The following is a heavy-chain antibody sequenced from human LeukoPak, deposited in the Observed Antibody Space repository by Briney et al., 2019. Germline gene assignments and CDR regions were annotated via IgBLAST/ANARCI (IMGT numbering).Heavy chain of an antibody. CDR3: ARNSVPSFYSDTSGYFYY. J-gene: IGHJ4*02. D-gene: IGHD3-22*01. CDR2: INHSGGT. V-gene: IGHV4-34*01. CDR1: GGSFSGYY. Sequence: PSETPSLTCGVSGGSFSGYYFSWVRQSPEKGLEWIGEINHSGGTNYNPSLKSRVTISVDTAKKRISLKLNSVTAADTAVYYCARNSVPSFYSDTSGYFYYWGQGTLVTVSS.